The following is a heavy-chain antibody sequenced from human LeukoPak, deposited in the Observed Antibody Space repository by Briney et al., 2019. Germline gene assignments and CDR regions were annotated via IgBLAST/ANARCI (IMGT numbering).Heavy chain of an antibody. CDR1: GFTFSTFT. CDR2: ISSSSSYI. J-gene: IGHJ6*03. Sequence: GGSLRLSCVVSGFTFSTFTMNWVRQAPGKGLEWVSCISSSSSYIYYADSVKGRFTITRDNAKNSLYLQMNSLRAEDTAVYYCARVWTGQWPPHYYYMDVWGKGTTVTISS. CDR3: ARVWTGQWPPHYYYMDV. V-gene: IGHV3-21*01. D-gene: IGHD6-19*01.